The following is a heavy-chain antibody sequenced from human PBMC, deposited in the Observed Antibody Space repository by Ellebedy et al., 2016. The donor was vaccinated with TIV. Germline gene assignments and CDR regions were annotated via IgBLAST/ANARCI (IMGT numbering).Heavy chain of an antibody. CDR3: AKVPTLDYGDSGEFNYYYMDV. J-gene: IGHJ6*03. CDR1: GFTFSNYA. CDR2: ISGSGDNT. V-gene: IGHV3-23*01. D-gene: IGHD4-17*01. Sequence: GESLKISCAASGFTFSNYATNWVRQAPGKGLEWVSAISGSGDNTYYADSVKGRFTISRDNSKNTVYLQIYSLRAEDTALYYCAKVPTLDYGDSGEFNYYYMDVWGKGTTVTVSS.